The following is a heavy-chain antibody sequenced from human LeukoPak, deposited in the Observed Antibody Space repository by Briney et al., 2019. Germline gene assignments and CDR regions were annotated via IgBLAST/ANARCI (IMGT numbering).Heavy chain of an antibody. V-gene: IGHV3-30*04. D-gene: IGHD3-10*01. CDR1: GFTFSSYA. Sequence: GGSLRLSCAASGFTFSSYAMHWVRQAPGKGLEWVTSISYDGSTKYYADSVKGRFTISRDNSKNTLYLQMNSLRAEDTAVYYCARGTPLLWFGSGYFDYWGQGTLVTVSS. CDR2: ISYDGSTK. J-gene: IGHJ4*02. CDR3: ARGTPLLWFGSGYFDY.